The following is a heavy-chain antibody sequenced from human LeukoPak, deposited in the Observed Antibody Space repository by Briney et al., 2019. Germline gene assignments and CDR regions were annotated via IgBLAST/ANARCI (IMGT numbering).Heavy chain of an antibody. CDR2: ISSSSSTI. CDR1: GFTFSSYS. Sequence: TGGSLRLSCAASGFTFSSYSMNWVRQAPGKGLEWVSYISSSSSTIYYADSVKGRFTISRDNAKNSLYLQMNSLRAEDTAVYYCATGPGILDAFDIWGQGTMVTVSS. J-gene: IGHJ3*02. CDR3: ATGPGILDAFDI. D-gene: IGHD3-3*02. V-gene: IGHV3-48*01.